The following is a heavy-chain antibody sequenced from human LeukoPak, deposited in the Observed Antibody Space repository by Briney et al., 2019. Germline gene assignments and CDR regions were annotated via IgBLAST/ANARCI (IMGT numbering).Heavy chain of an antibody. D-gene: IGHD6-6*01. CDR3: VKGGQYSSSGLDY. J-gene: IGHJ4*02. CDR2: ISGSGGRT. V-gene: IGHV3-23*01. CDR1: GFTFSTYA. Sequence: GGSLRLSCAASGFTFSTYAMSWVRQAPGKGLEWVSAISGSGGRTYYADSVKGRFTISRDNSKSTVYLQMSSLRAEDTAVYYCVKGGQYSSSGLDYWGQGTLVTVSS.